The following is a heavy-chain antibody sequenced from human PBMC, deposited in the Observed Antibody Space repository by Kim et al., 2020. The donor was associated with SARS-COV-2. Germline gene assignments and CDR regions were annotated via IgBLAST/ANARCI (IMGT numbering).Heavy chain of an antibody. CDR3: ARRACSGSSCYFDY. J-gene: IGHJ4*02. D-gene: IGHD2-2*01. V-gene: IGHV1-46*01. Sequence: ASVKVSCMASGYTFINSYIHWVRHTPGQGLEWMGIINPNGGSTTYAQKFQGRVAMTRDTSTSTVQMELTGLRSEDTAVYYCARRACSGSSCYFDYWGQGT. CDR1: GYTFINSY. CDR2: INPNGGST.